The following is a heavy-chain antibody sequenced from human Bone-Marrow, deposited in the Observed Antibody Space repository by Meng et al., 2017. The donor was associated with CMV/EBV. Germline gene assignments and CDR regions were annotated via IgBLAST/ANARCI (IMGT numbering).Heavy chain of an antibody. CDR2: IYYNGNT. V-gene: IGHV4-61*01. Sequence: SETLSLTCGVSGASVSSGTYYWSWIRQSPGKGLEWIGYIYYNGNTNYNSSLKSRVTISLGTSKNQVSLKLRSVTAADTAVYFCARIGALYSSAWRAYDYWGQGRLVTVSS. J-gene: IGHJ4*02. CDR1: GASVSSGTYY. D-gene: IGHD6-19*01. CDR3: ARIGALYSSAWRAYDY.